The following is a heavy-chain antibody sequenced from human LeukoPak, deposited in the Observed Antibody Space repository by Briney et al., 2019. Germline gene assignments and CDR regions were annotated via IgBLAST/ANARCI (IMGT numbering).Heavy chain of an antibody. V-gene: IGHV3-30*04. Sequence: PGGSLRLSCAASGFTFSNYALHWVRQAPGKGLEWVAVISYDDTNKYYVDSVKGRFTISRDNSKNTLYLQMNSLRAEDTALYYCASSRYDSSGYYGIIGYWGQGTLVTVSS. J-gene: IGHJ4*02. D-gene: IGHD3-22*01. CDR2: ISYDDTNK. CDR3: ASSRYDSSGYYGIIGY. CDR1: GFTFSNYA.